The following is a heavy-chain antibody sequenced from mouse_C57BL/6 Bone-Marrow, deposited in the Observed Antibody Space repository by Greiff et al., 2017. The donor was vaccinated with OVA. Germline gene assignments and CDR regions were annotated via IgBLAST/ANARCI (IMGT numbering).Heavy chain of an antibody. V-gene: IGHV1-58*01. CDR3: ARDETGRGDY. CDR2: IYLGNGYT. J-gene: IGHJ4*01. Sequence: VQLQQSGAELVRPGSSVKMSCKTSGYTFTSYGINWVKQRPGQGLEWIGYIYLGNGYTEYNEKFKGKATLTSDTSSSTAYMQLSSLTSEDSAIYSCARDETGRGDYWGQGTSVTVSS. D-gene: IGHD4-1*01. CDR1: GYTFTSYG.